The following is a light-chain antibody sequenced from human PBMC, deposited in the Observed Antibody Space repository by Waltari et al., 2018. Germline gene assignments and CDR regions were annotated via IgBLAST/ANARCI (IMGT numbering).Light chain of an antibody. V-gene: IGLV2-14*02. J-gene: IGLJ2*01. CDR1: SSDVGGYNL. CDR2: EVR. Sequence: QSALTQPASVSGSPGQSITISCTGTSSDVGGYNLVPWYQQHPGKAPKLMIYEVRNRPSGVSNRFSGSKSGNTASMTISWLLAEDEADYYCISYSSSTTLGVFGGGTKLTVL. CDR3: ISYSSSTTLGV.